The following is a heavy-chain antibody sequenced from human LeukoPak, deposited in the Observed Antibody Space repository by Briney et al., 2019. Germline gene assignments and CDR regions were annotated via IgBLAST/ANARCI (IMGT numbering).Heavy chain of an antibody. D-gene: IGHD3-3*01. CDR2: IRYDGSNK. CDR3: ARDPAIFGVVTNWFDP. Sequence: GGSLRLSCAASGFTFSSYGMHWVRQAPGKGLEWVAFIRYDGSNKYYADSVKGRFTISRDNSKNTLYLQMNSLRAEDTAVYYCARDPAIFGVVTNWFDPWGQGTLVTVSS. V-gene: IGHV3-30*02. CDR1: GFTFSSYG. J-gene: IGHJ5*02.